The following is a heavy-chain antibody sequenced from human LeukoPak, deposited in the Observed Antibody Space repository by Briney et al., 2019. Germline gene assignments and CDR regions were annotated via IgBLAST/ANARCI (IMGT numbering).Heavy chain of an antibody. CDR3: AHKFGAIDAFHI. V-gene: IGHV2-5*02. D-gene: IGHD3-10*01. J-gene: IGHJ3*02. CDR2: IYWDDDK. CDR1: GFSLSTSGVG. Sequence: SGPTLVNPTQTLTLTCTFSGFSLSTSGVGVGWIRQPPGKALEWLALIYWDDDKRYSPSLKNRLTITKDTSKNQVVLTMTNMDPVDTATYFCAHKFGAIDAFHIWGQGTMVTVSS.